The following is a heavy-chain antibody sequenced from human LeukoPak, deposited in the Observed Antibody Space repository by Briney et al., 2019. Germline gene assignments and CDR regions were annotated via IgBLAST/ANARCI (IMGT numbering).Heavy chain of an antibody. CDR2: TWYDESQR. Sequence: GGSLRLSCAVSGFSFLDFGFHWVRQAPGKGLEWVAVTWYDESQRYYADSVKGRFTISKDNSKNTLYLEMNSLRVEDTAVYYCAKWEGTRQFYFGYWGQGALVTVAS. CDR3: AKWEGTRQFYFGY. V-gene: IGHV3-33*06. CDR1: GFSFLDFG. J-gene: IGHJ4*02. D-gene: IGHD1-26*01.